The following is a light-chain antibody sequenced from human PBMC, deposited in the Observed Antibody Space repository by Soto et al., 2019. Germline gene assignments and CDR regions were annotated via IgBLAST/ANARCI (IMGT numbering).Light chain of an antibody. J-gene: IGLJ2*01. CDR3: SSYTTSSTVV. V-gene: IGLV2-14*01. Sequence: QSVLTQPASVSGSPGQSITISCTGTSSDVGGYNYVYWYQQHPGKAPKLMIYDVTNRPSGVSNRFSGSKSGNTASLTISGLQAEDEADYYCSSYTTSSTVVFGGGTKVTVL. CDR1: SSDVGGYNY. CDR2: DVT.